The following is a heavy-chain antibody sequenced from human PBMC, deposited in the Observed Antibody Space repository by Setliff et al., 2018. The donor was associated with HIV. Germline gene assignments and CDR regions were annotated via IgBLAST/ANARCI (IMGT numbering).Heavy chain of an antibody. D-gene: IGHD6-13*01. CDR2: ISSSGSTT. J-gene: IGHJ4*02. CDR3: ARDASRSWYAFFDF. CDR1: GFTSNSFG. V-gene: IGHV3-48*01. Sequence: SLRLSCAASGFTSNSFGMNWVRQAPGKGLECIAYISSSGSTTYYADSVQGRFTISRDIAENSLHLQMNSLRAEDTAVYYCARDASRSWYAFFDFWGQGSLVTVSS.